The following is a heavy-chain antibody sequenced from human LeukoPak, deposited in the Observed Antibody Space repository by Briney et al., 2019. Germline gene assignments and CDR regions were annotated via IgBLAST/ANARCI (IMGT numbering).Heavy chain of an antibody. J-gene: IGHJ4*02. CDR3: ARGRVVVVAADGPLGY. D-gene: IGHD2-15*01. V-gene: IGHV4-30-2*01. Sequence: SETLSLTCTVSGGSISSGGYYWSWIRQPPGKGLEWIGYIYHSGSTYYNPSLKSRVTISVDRSKNQFSLKLSSVTTADTAVYYCARGRVVVVAADGPLGYWGQGTLVTVSS. CDR2: IYHSGST. CDR1: GGSISSGGYY.